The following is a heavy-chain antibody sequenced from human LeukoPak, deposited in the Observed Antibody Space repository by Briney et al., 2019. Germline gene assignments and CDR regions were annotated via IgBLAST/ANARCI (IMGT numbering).Heavy chain of an antibody. CDR1: GDSINNYY. J-gene: IGHJ4*02. CDR3: ARVRSSLTVDY. D-gene: IGHD6-6*01. V-gene: IGHV4-59*08. CDR2: VSYSGTP. Sequence: PSETLSLTCTVSGDSINNYYWSWIRQPPGKGLEWIGYVSYSGTPDYNPSLKSRVTISLDTSRNQFSLQLSSVTAADTAVYYCARVRSSLTVDYWGQGTLVSVAP.